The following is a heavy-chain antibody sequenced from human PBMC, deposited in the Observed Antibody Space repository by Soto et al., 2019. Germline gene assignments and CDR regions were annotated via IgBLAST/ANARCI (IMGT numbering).Heavy chain of an antibody. J-gene: IGHJ6*02. CDR1: GGTFRTNA. V-gene: IGHV1-69*13. Sequence: GASVKVSCKASGGTFRTNAFSWVRQAPGQGLEWMGGIIPIFPTPDYAQKFQSRVTITADESTTTTYMELSSLRSEDTAIYYYYYYGMDVWGQGTTVTVSS. CDR2: IIPIFPTP. CDR3: YYYGMDV.